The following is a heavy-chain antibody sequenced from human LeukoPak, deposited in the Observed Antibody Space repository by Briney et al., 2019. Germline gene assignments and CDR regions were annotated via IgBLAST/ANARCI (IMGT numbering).Heavy chain of an antibody. V-gene: IGHV3-7*04. CDR2: IKQDGSEK. CDR1: GFTFSSYW. CDR3: ARGYCSSTSCYHFDY. Sequence: PGGSLRLSCAASGFTFSSYWMIWVRQAPGKGLEWVANIKQDGSEKYYVDSVKGRFTISRDNAKNSLYLQMNRLRAEDTAVYYCARGYCSSTSCYHFDYWGQGTLVTVSS. J-gene: IGHJ4*02. D-gene: IGHD2-2*01.